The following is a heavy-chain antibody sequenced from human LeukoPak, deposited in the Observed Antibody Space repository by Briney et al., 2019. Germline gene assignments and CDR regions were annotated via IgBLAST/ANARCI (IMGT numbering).Heavy chain of an antibody. CDR3: ARITMTTSGWYFDL. Sequence: ASVKLSCTASGYTFTSYYMHWVRQASGQGLEWMGIIHPSGASTAYAQQFQGRVTMTKDTSTSTVYVELSSLRSEDTALYYCARITMTTSGWYFDLWGRGTLVTVSS. D-gene: IGHD3-22*01. CDR2: IHPSGAST. J-gene: IGHJ2*01. V-gene: IGHV1-46*01. CDR1: GYTFTSYY.